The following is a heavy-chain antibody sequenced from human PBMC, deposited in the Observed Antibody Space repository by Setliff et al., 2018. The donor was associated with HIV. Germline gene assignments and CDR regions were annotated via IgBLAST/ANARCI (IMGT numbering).Heavy chain of an antibody. D-gene: IGHD3-3*01. CDR1: GFTFSSYW. J-gene: IGHJ6*02. CDR3: ARDCRELYTGPVAYDYGMDV. Sequence: PGGSLRLSYAASGFTFSSYWMHWVRQAPGKGLVWVSRINSDGNSTSYADSVKGRFTISRDNAKKSLFLTMRSLSVEDTAVYYCARDCRELYTGPVAYDYGMDVWGQGTTVTVSS. V-gene: IGHV3-74*01. CDR2: INSDGNST.